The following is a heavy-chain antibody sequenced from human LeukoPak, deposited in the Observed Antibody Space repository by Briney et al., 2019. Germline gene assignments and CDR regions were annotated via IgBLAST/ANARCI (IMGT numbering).Heavy chain of an antibody. V-gene: IGHV3-74*01. CDR3: AREPTGRLDIVVVPAAMRSPAPGMDV. CDR1: GFTFSSYW. J-gene: IGHJ6*02. D-gene: IGHD2-2*01. CDR2: INSDGSST. Sequence: GGSLRLSCAASGFTFSSYWMHSVRQAPRKGLVWVSRINSDGSSTSYADSVKGRFTISRDNAKNTLSLQKNSLRAEDTAVYYCAREPTGRLDIVVVPAAMRSPAPGMDVWGQGTTVTVSS.